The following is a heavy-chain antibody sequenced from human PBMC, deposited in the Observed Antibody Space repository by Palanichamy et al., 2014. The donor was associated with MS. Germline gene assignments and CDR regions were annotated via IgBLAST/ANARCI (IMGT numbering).Heavy chain of an antibody. CDR2: ISYDGSNK. CDR3: ARVGSSSRIYWYFDL. V-gene: IGHV3-30-3*01. D-gene: IGHD6-13*01. Sequence: VQLVESGGGVVQPGRSLRLSCAASGFTFSSYAMHWVRQAPGKGLEWVAVISYDGSNKYYADSVKGRFTISRDNSKNTLYLQMNSLRAEDTAVYYCARVGSSSRIYWYFDLWGRGTLVTVSS. J-gene: IGHJ2*01. CDR1: GFTFSSYA.